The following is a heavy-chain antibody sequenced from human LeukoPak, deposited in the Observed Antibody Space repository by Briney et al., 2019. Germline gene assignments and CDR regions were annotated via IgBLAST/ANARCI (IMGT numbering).Heavy chain of an antibody. Sequence: SETLSLTCTVSGDSISSYFWNWIRQPAGKGLEWIGRIYTSGSTNYNPPLKSRVTISVDTSKNQFSLKLTSVTAADTAVYYCASLRTTVTSAAFDIWGQGTVVTVSS. CDR1: GDSISSYF. D-gene: IGHD4-17*01. V-gene: IGHV4-4*07. CDR2: IYTSGST. J-gene: IGHJ3*02. CDR3: ASLRTTVTSAAFDI.